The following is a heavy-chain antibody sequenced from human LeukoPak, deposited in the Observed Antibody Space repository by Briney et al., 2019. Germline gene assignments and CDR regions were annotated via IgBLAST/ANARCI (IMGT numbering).Heavy chain of an antibody. CDR1: GFTFSNAW. D-gene: IGHD6-19*01. CDR2: IKSKRDGGTI. Sequence: GGPLRLSCAASGFTFSNAWMTWVRQAPGKGLEWVGRIKSKRDGGTIDYAAPVKGRFTISRDDSKDTLYLQMNSLKIEDAAVYYCTTYVAVSGTRHFDSWGQGALVIVSS. CDR3: TTYVAVSGTRHFDS. J-gene: IGHJ4*02. V-gene: IGHV3-15*01.